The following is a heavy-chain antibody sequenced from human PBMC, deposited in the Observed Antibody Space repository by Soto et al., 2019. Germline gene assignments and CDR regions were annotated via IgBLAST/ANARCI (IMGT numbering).Heavy chain of an antibody. CDR2: IKNKGDGRTR. J-gene: IGHJ4*02. Sequence: PGGSLRLSCAASGFTFSNAWLSWVRQLPGKGLEWVGRIKNKGDGRTRDYPAPVNSILTISSDDADNTQYLPMNSPKTAGTSVYYCSTDRGLFYDFDYWGQGTLVTVSS. V-gene: IGHV3-15*01. CDR1: GFTFSNAW. D-gene: IGHD3-22*01. CDR3: STDRGLFYDFDY.